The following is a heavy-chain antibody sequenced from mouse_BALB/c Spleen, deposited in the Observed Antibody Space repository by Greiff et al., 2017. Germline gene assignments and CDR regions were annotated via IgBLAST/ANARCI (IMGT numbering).Heavy chain of an antibody. Sequence: QVQLQQSGPELVRPGVSVKISCKGSGYTFTDYAMHWVKQSHAKSLEWIGVISTYYGNTNYNQKFKGKATMTVDKSSSTAYMELARLTSEDSAIYYCARYDYLDYWGQGTTLTVSS. CDR1: GYTFTDYA. J-gene: IGHJ2*01. V-gene: IGHV1-67*01. CDR2: ISTYYGNT. D-gene: IGHD2-3*01. CDR3: ARYDYLDY.